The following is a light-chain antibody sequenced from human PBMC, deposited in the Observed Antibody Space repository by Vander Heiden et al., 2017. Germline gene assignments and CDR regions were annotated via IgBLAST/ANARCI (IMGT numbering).Light chain of an antibody. Sequence: QSVLTQPPSVSRAPGQRFPISCTGSSSNIGAGYDVHWYQQLPGTAPKLLIYGNSNRPSGVPDRFSGSKSGTSASLAITGLQAEDEADYYCQSYDSSLSGQGVFGGGTKLTVL. V-gene: IGLV1-40*01. J-gene: IGLJ2*01. CDR3: QSYDSSLSGQGV. CDR1: SSNIGAGYD. CDR2: GNS.